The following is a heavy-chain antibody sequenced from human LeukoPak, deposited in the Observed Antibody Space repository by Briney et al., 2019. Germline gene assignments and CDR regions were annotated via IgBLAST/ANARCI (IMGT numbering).Heavy chain of an antibody. D-gene: IGHD2/OR15-2a*01. CDR1: GFTFSSYS. CDR2: ISSSSSYI. CDR3: ARGFYAIVDVDY. J-gene: IGHJ4*02. Sequence: GGSLRLSCAASGFTFSSYSMNWVRQAPGKGLEWVSSISSSSSYIYYADSVKGRFTISRDNAKNSLYLQMNSLRAEDTAVYYCARGFYAIVDVDYWGQGTLVTVSS. V-gene: IGHV3-21*01.